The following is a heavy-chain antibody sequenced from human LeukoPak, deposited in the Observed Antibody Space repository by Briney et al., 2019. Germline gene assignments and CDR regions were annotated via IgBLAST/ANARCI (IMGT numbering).Heavy chain of an antibody. Sequence: PGRSLSLPCAASGFTFRSYAMHWVRQAPGKGLEWVAVISHDGSNKYYADSVKGRFTISRDNSKHTLYLQMNSLRAEDTAVYYCARDQLNCSGGSCRNWFDPWGQGTLVTVSS. CDR1: GFTFRSYA. CDR3: ARDQLNCSGGSCRNWFDP. CDR2: ISHDGSNK. J-gene: IGHJ5*02. V-gene: IGHV3-30-3*01. D-gene: IGHD2-15*01.